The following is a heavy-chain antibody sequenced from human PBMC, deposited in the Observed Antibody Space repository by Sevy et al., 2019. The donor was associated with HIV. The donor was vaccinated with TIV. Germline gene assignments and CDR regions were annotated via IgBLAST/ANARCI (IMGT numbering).Heavy chain of an antibody. V-gene: IGHV4-59*01. CDR3: ARESPLGVEWELSRPQNWFDP. Sequence: SETLSLTCTVFGGSISSYYWNWIRQPPGKGLEWIGYIYYSGSPNYNPSLKSRVTISVDMSKNQFSLKLSSVTAADTAGYYCARESPLGVEWELSRPQNWFDPGGQGTLVTVSS. CDR2: IYYSGSP. J-gene: IGHJ5*02. CDR1: GGSISSYY. D-gene: IGHD1-26*01.